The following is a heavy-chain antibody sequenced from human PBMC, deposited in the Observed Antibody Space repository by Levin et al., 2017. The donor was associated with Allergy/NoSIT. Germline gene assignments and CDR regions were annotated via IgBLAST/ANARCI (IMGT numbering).Heavy chain of an antibody. J-gene: IGHJ4*02. V-gene: IGHV3-9*01. CDR2: ISWNSDSI. CDR3: AKDLGYRSGSYYYFDY. CDR1: GFSFDKYA. Sequence: GGSLRLSCEGSGFSFDKYAMNWVRQVPGKGLEWVSGISWNSDSIAYADSVKGRFTISRDNAKKSLYLQMNSLRPEDTALYYCAKDLGYRSGSYYYFDYWGQGTLVTVSS. D-gene: IGHD3-10*01.